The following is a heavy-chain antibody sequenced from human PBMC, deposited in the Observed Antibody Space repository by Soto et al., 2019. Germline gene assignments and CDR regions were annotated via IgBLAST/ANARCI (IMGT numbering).Heavy chain of an antibody. J-gene: IGHJ4*02. V-gene: IGHV4-61*08. CDR1: GGSISSGGYY. D-gene: IGHD6-25*01. Sequence: SETLSLTCTVSGGSISSGGYYWTWIRQPPGKGLEWIGYIYYSGSTNYNPSLKSRVTISIDTSKNQFSLNVTSVTAADTAMYYCARTRDGYTAFDYWGQGTLVTVSS. CDR3: ARTRDGYTAFDY. CDR2: IYYSGST.